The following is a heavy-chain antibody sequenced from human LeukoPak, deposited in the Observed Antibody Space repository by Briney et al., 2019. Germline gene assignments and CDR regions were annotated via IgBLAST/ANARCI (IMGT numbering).Heavy chain of an antibody. CDR1: GFTLNSYA. V-gene: IGHV3-23*01. Sequence: GGPLRLSCAASGFTLNSYAVNWVRQAPGKGLEWVSSISGTGGSVYYAVSVKGRFTISRDHSKNILYLQMNSLRADDTAVYYRVGPPGYTSSWYPTPFAYWGQGTLVTVSS. CDR3: VGPPGYTSSWYPTPFAY. D-gene: IGHD6-13*01. J-gene: IGHJ4*02. CDR2: ISGTGGSV.